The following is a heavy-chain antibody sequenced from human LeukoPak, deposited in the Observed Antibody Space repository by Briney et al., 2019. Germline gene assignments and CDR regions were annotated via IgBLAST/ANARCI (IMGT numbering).Heavy chain of an antibody. CDR2: IWYDGSNK. J-gene: IGHJ6*02. CDR1: GDSINSLD. CDR3: AKGYGSGSHPPYYYVMDV. V-gene: IGHV3-33*06. Sequence: TLSLTCTVSGDSINSLDLWSWVRQPPGKGLEWVAVIWYDGSNKYYADSVKGRFTISRDNSKNTLYLQMNSLRAEDTAVYYCAKGYGSGSHPPYYYVMDVWGQGTTVIVSS. D-gene: IGHD3-10*01.